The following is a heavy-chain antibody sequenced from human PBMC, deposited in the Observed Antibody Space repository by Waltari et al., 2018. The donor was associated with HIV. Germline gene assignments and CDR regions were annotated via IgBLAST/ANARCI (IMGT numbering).Heavy chain of an antibody. CDR2: IKTKAEGETV. CDR3: TTWQVGSY. Sequence: EVQVVESGGGLVKPGGSLRLTCGAYGVTFTNAWMSWVPQAPGKGVEWVGRIKTKAEGETVEYATPVKCRFTISRDDSNNTLYLQINSLTTEDTSVYYCTTWQVGSYWGHGTLVTVSS. D-gene: IGHD3-10*01. V-gene: IGHV3-15*01. J-gene: IGHJ4*01. CDR1: GVTFTNAW.